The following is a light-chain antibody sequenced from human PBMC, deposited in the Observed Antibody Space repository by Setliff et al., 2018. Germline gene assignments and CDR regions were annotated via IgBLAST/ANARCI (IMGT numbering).Light chain of an antibody. Sequence: LAQPASVSGSPGQSITISCAGTSSDVGAYSHVSWYQQYPGKAPKLMISEVSNRPSGVSYRFSGSKPGNTASLTISGLQAEDEADYYCMSYTTIRTYVFGTGTKVTVL. J-gene: IGLJ1*01. CDR1: SSDVGAYSH. CDR3: MSYTTIRTYV. CDR2: EVS. V-gene: IGLV2-14*01.